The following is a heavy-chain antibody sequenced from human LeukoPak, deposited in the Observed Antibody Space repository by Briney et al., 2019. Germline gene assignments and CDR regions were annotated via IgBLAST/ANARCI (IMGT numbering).Heavy chain of an antibody. CDR1: GGSISSYY. V-gene: IGHV4-59*08. CDR2: IYYSGST. J-gene: IGHJ3*02. Sequence: SETLSLTCTVSGGSISSYYWSWIRQPPGKGLEWIGYIYYSGSTNYNPSLKSRVTISVDTSKNQFSLKLSSVTAADTAVYYCARYSGYDSNAFDIWGQRTMVTVSS. CDR3: ARYSGYDSNAFDI. D-gene: IGHD5-12*01.